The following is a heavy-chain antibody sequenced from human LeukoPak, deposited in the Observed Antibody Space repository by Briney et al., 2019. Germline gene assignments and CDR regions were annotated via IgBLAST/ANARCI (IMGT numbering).Heavy chain of an antibody. CDR3: ARDYGTYFDY. CDR2: LYHSGST. V-gene: IGHV4-38-2*02. J-gene: IGHJ4*02. D-gene: IGHD4-17*01. CDR1: GYSISSGYY. Sequence: PSETLSLTCAVSGYSISSGYYWGWIRQTPGKGLEWIGSLYHSGSTYYNPSLKSRVTMSVDTSKNQFSLKVTPVTAADTAVYYCARDYGTYFDYWGQGTLVTVSS.